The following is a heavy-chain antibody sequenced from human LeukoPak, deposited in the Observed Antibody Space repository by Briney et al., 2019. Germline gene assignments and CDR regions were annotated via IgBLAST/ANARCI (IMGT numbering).Heavy chain of an antibody. D-gene: IGHD3-10*01. CDR3: ARAPYYGSGSYSFDY. J-gene: IGHJ4*02. V-gene: IGHV4-4*07. CDR2: IYTSGST. Sequence: PETLSLTCTVSGGSISSYYWSWIRQPAGKGLEWIGRIYTSGSTNYNPSLKSRVTMSVDTSKNQFSLKLSSVTAADTAVYYCARAPYYGSGSYSFDYCGQGTLVTVSS. CDR1: GGSISSYY.